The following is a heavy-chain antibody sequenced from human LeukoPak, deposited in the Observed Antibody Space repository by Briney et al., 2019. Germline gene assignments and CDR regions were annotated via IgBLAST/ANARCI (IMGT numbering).Heavy chain of an antibody. J-gene: IGHJ4*02. CDR1: GYTFTDDY. CDR3: APTPEAYTSNWNV. D-gene: IGHD6-13*01. V-gene: IGHV1-2*02. Sequence: ASVRVSCKASGYTFTDDYMHWVRQAPGQGLEWMGWINPLTGFTNYAQKFQGRVTKTRDTSISTAYMEVRRLRFDDTAVYYCAPTPEAYTSNWNVWGQGTLVTVSS. CDR2: INPLTGFT.